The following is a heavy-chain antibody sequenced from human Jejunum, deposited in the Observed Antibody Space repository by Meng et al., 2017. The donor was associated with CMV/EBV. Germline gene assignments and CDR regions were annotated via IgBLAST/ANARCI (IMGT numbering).Heavy chain of an antibody. D-gene: IGHD3-10*01. J-gene: IGHJ4*02. V-gene: IGHV4-61*08. CDR2: IHYSGSA. Sequence: SAGSVTSDDYYWSWIRQPPGKGLESIGFIHYSGSANYNPSLMSRVTISLDTSKNQFSLRLTSVTAADTAVYYCATSPGYPREFGYWGQGTLVTVSS. CDR3: ATSPGYPREFGY. CDR1: AGSVTSDDYY.